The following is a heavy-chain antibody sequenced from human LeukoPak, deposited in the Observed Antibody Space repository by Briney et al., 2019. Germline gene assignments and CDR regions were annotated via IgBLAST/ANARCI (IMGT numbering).Heavy chain of an antibody. CDR2: ISWNSGSI. J-gene: IGHJ4*02. V-gene: IGHV3-9*01. CDR3: AKDSCSGTSCEQGGLDY. CDR1: GFTFDDYA. D-gene: IGHD2-2*01. Sequence: GRSLRLSCAASGFTFDDYAMHWVRQAPGKGLEWVSGISWNSGSIGYADSVKGQFTISRDNAKNSLYLQMNSLRAEDTALYYCAKDSCSGTSCEQGGLDYWGQGTLVTVSS.